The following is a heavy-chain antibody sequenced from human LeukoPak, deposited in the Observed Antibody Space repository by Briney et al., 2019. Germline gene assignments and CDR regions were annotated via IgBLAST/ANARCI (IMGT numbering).Heavy chain of an antibody. CDR1: GGSISSSNW. CDR2: IFHGGST. Sequence: PSETLSLTCAVSGGSISSSNWWSWVRQPPGKGLEWIGEIFHGGSTNFNPSLKSRVTMSVDRSKNQFSLHLSSVTAADTAVYYCARGEDHGSGTVHFDYWGQGTLATVSS. J-gene: IGHJ4*02. V-gene: IGHV4-4*02. CDR3: ARGEDHGSGTVHFDY. D-gene: IGHD3-10*01.